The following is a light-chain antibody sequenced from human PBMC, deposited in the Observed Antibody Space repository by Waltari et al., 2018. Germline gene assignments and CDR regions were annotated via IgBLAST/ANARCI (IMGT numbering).Light chain of an antibody. CDR2: DVS. V-gene: IGLV2-14*03. J-gene: IGLJ2*01. Sequence: QSALTQPASVSGSPGQSITISCTGTSSDVGGYNYVSWYQQHPGKAPKLMIFDVSNRPPGVSNRFSGSKSGNTASLTISGLQAEDEADYYCSSYIGSSTLELFGGGTSLTVL. CDR3: SSYIGSSTLEL. CDR1: SSDVGGYNY.